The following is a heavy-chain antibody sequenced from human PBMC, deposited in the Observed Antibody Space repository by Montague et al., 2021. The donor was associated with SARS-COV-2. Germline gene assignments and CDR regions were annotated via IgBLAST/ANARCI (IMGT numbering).Heavy chain of an antibody. CDR3: ARERQGNYFHYCGLDV. Sequence: SETLSLTCAVYGGSFSDYYWSWIRQPPGKGLEWMGEINHSGSTGYNPSLKSRVTISVDTSKNQFSLRLTSVTAADTAVYYCARERQGNYFHYCGLDVWGQGTTVTVSS. V-gene: IGHV4-34*01. J-gene: IGHJ6*02. D-gene: IGHD1-1*01. CDR1: GGSFSDYY. CDR2: INHSGST.